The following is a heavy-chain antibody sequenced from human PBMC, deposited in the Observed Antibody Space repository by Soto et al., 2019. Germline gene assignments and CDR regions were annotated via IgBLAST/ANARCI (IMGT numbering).Heavy chain of an antibody. D-gene: IGHD4-17*01. CDR1: GYTFTSYG. CDR3: ARERGYGDYDSGY. V-gene: IGHV1-18*01. J-gene: IGHJ4*02. CDR2: ISAYNGNT. Sequence: QVQLVQSGAEVKKPGASVKVSCKASGYTFTSYGISWVRQAPGQGLEWMGWISAYNGNTNYAQKLQRRVTVTPDPXTSTAYMELRSLRSDATAVYYCARERGYGDYDSGYWGQGTLVTVSS.